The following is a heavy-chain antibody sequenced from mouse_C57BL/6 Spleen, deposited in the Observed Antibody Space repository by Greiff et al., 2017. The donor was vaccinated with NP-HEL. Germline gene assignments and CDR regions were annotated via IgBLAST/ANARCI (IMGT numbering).Heavy chain of an antibody. CDR1: GYTFTDYN. J-gene: IGHJ4*01. V-gene: IGHV1-18*01. D-gene: IGHD1-1*01. CDR3: ARRDYYGSSYYYAMDY. CDR2: INPNNGGT. Sequence: DVQLQESGPELVKPGASVKIPCKASGYTFTDYNMDWVKQSHGKSLEWIGDINPNNGGTIYNQKFKGKATLTVDKSSSTAYMELRSLTSEDTAVYYCARRDYYGSSYYYAMDYWGQGTSVTVSS.